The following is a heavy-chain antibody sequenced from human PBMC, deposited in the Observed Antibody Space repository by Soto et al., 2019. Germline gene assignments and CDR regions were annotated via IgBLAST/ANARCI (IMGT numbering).Heavy chain of an antibody. CDR1: DASIRSDNHY. J-gene: IGHJ4*02. CDR3: AREFSNSPDYFDA. D-gene: IGHD4-4*01. CDR2: IYHSGRT. Sequence: NPSETLSLTGTVLDASIRSDNHYWRWIRQPPGAGLEWIGYIYHSGRTLDNPSLTSRVTISIDTSKNQFSLKLTSVTAADTAVYYCAREFSNSPDYFDAWGQGTLVTVSS. V-gene: IGHV4-30-4*08.